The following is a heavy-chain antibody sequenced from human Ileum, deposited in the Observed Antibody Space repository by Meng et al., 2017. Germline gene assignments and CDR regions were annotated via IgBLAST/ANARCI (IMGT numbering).Heavy chain of an antibody. V-gene: IGHV3-23*01. CDR1: GFMFSAYA. Sequence: GGSLRLSCGASGFMFSAYAMTWVRQAPGKGLTWVSLISGSGGVTYYADSVKGRFTISRDNSKNTVYLQMNSLRAEDTAVYYCAKVLYSSSPYFDYWGQGTPVTVSS. J-gene: IGHJ4*02. CDR3: AKVLYSSSPYFDY. D-gene: IGHD6-6*01. CDR2: ISGSGGVT.